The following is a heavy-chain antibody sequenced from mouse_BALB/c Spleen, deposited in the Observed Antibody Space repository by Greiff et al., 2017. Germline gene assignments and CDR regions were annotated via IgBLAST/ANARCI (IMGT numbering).Heavy chain of an antibody. V-gene: IGHV5-12-1*01. J-gene: IGHJ3*01. Sequence: EVKVVESGGGLVKPGGSLKLSCAASGFAFSSYDMSWVRQTPEKRLEWVAYISSGGGSTYYPDTVKGRFTISRDNAKNTLYLQMSSLKSEDTAMYYCARLYYGYDGFAYWGQGTLVTVSA. CDR1: GFAFSSYD. CDR3: ARLYYGYDGFAY. D-gene: IGHD2-2*01. CDR2: ISSGGGST.